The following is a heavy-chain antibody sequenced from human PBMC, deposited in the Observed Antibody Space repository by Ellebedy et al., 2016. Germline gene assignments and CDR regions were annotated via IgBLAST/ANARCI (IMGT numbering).Heavy chain of an antibody. V-gene: IGHV3-33*01. CDR1: GFTFSSYG. J-gene: IGHJ4*02. CDR2: IWYDGSNK. CDR3: ARGRRSWIFDY. Sequence: GGSLRLSCAASGFTFSSYGMHWVRQAPGKGLVWVAVIWYDGSNKYYADSVKGRFTISRDNSKNTLYLQMNSLRAEDTAVYYCARGRRSWIFDYWGQGTLVTVSS. D-gene: IGHD2-2*03.